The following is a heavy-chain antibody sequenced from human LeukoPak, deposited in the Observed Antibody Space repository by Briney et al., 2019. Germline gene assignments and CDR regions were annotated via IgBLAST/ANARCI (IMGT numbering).Heavy chain of an antibody. D-gene: IGHD3-3*01. Sequence: PSETLSLTCTVSGGSISSYYWSWIRQPPGKGLEWIGYIYYAGSTNYNPSLKSRVTMSVDTPKNQFSLKVSSVTAADTAVYYCARYDFNKFFDYWGQGTLVTVSS. CDR1: GGSISSYY. CDR2: IYYAGST. CDR3: ARYDFNKFFDY. J-gene: IGHJ4*02. V-gene: IGHV4-59*01.